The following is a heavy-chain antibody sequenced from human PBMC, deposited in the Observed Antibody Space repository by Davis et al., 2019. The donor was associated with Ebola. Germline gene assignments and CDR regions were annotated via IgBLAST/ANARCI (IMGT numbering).Heavy chain of an antibody. V-gene: IGHV4-4*02. CDR3: ARGGYNSWYDS. Sequence: SETLSLTCAVSGGSISSSNWWSWVRQPPGKGLEWIGEIYHTGSTNHNPSLESRVTISVDTSKNQFSLKLSSVRAADTAVYYCARGGYNSWYDSWGQGTLGTVSS. J-gene: IGHJ4*02. CDR2: IYHTGST. CDR1: GGSISSSNW. D-gene: IGHD5-24*01.